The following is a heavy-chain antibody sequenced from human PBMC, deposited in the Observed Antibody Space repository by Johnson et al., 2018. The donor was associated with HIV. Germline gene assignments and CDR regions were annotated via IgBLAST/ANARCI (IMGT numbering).Heavy chain of an antibody. CDR1: GFIFSDYY. J-gene: IGHJ3*02. D-gene: IGHD3-16*01. CDR3: ARESIIWGDTRLLEGAFDI. Sequence: QVQLVESGGGVVQPGKSLRLSCAASGFIFSDYYLTWIRQAPGKGLEWISYISNSASAIYYADSVKGRFTISRDNAKKSLYLQVNSLRGEDTALYYCARESIIWGDTRLLEGAFDIWGQGTMVTVSS. CDR2: ISNSASAI. V-gene: IGHV3-11*01.